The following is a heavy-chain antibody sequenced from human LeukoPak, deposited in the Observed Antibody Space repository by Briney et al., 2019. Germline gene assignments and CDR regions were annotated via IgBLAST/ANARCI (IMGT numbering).Heavy chain of an antibody. J-gene: IGHJ6*02. Sequence: LGGSLRLSCAASGFTFSSYWMRWVRQAPGKGLEWVANIEQDGSEKYYVDSVKGRFTISRDNAKNSLYLQMNSLRAEDTAVYYCARVRRDYDFWSGYSVSYYGMDVWGQGTTVTVSS. CDR2: IEQDGSEK. CDR1: GFTFSSYW. CDR3: ARVRRDYDFWSGYSVSYYGMDV. V-gene: IGHV3-7*01. D-gene: IGHD3-3*01.